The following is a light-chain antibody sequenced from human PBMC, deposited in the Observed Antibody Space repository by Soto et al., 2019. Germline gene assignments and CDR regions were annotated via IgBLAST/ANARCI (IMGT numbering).Light chain of an antibody. CDR2: EVS. Sequence: QAVVTQPASVSGSPGRSITISCTGTSSDVGAYNYVSWYQQHPGKAPKLMIYEVSNRPSGVSNRFSGSKSGNTASLTISGLQAEDEADYYCNSYTTSSSLDFGGGTKLTVL. CDR1: SSDVGAYNY. CDR3: NSYTTSSSLD. J-gene: IGLJ2*01. V-gene: IGLV2-14*01.